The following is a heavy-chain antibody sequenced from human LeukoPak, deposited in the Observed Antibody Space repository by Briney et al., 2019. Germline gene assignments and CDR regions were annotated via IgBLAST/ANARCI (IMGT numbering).Heavy chain of an antibody. V-gene: IGHV4-59*11. Sequence: SETLSLTCTVSGGSISSHYWIWIRQSPEKGLEWIGDISSSGSTGYNPSLRSRVTISLDTSKNQFSLNLSSVTAADTAVYYCARGSSWPYYFDYWGQGTLVTVSS. J-gene: IGHJ4*02. D-gene: IGHD6-13*01. CDR3: ARGSSWPYYFDY. CDR2: ISSSGST. CDR1: GGSISSHY.